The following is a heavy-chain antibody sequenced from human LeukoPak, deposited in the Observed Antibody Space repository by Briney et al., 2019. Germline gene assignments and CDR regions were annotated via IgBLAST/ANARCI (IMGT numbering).Heavy chain of an antibody. V-gene: IGHV4-39*01. Sequence: SETLSLXCTVSGGSISSSSYYWGWIRQPPGKGLEWIGSIYYSGITYYNPSLKSRVTISVDTSKNQFSLKLSSVTAADTAVYYCARLGYCSGGSCYSGTIDYWGQGTLVTVSS. CDR3: ARLGYCSGGSCYSGTIDY. J-gene: IGHJ4*02. CDR2: IYYSGIT. CDR1: GGSISSSSYY. D-gene: IGHD2-15*01.